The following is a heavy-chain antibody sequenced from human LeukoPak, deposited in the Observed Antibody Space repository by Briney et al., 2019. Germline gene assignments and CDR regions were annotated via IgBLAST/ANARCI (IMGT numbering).Heavy chain of an antibody. V-gene: IGHV3-64*02. CDR3: AKDRLSIALSAIDY. J-gene: IGHJ4*02. Sequence: GGSLRLSCAASGFTFSSYAMHWVRQAPGKGLEYVSAISSNGGSTYYADSVKGRFTISRDNSKNTLYLQMGSLRAEDTAVYYCAKDRLSIALSAIDYWGQGTLVTVSS. CDR1: GFTFSSYA. D-gene: IGHD2-21*01. CDR2: ISSNGGST.